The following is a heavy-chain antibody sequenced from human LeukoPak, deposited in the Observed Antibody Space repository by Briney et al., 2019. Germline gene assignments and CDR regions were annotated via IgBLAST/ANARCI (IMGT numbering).Heavy chain of an antibody. J-gene: IGHJ4*02. D-gene: IGHD3-9*01. V-gene: IGHV3-23*01. CDR1: GFALSSFG. Sequence: PGGSLRLSCAASGFALSSFGMSWVRQAPGKGLEWVAAISGSSGRTNYADAVKGRFTVSRDISKNTVYLQMNRLRADDTAMYHCAKDRFCDILTGYPDYWGQGTLVTVSS. CDR3: AKDRFCDILTGYPDY. CDR2: ISGSSGRT.